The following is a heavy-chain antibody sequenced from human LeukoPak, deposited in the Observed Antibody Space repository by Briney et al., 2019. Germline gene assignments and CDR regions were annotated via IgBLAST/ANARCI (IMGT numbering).Heavy chain of an antibody. Sequence: PGGSLRLSCAASGFTFSNYAMYWVRQAPGKGLEWVAVISYDGSNRYYADSVKGRFTISRDNSKNTLYLQMNSLRVEDTAVYYCARGPYGDSWGQGTPVTVS. D-gene: IGHD4-17*01. J-gene: IGHJ4*02. CDR1: GFTFSNYA. CDR3: ARGPYGDS. V-gene: IGHV3-30-3*01. CDR2: ISYDGSNR.